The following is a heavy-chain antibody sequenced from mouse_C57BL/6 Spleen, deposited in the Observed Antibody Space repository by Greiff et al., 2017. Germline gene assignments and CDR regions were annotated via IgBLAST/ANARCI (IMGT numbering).Heavy chain of an antibody. Sequence: QVQLQQSGAELARPGASVKMSCKASGYTFTSYTMHWVKQRPGQGLEWIGYINPSSGYTKYNQKFKDKATLTADKSSSTAYMQLSSLTSEDSAVYYCSRSGYGNYVGYWGQGTTLTVSS. J-gene: IGHJ2*01. V-gene: IGHV1-4*01. CDR3: SRSGYGNYVGY. D-gene: IGHD2-1*01. CDR2: INPSSGYT. CDR1: GYTFTSYT.